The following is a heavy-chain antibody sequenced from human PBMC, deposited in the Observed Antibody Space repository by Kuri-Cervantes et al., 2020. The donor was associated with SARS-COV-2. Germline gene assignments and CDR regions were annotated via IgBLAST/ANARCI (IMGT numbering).Heavy chain of an antibody. CDR3: AKGPYYDFWSGYYTTGLFDYYSMDV. J-gene: IGHJ6*02. D-gene: IGHD3-3*01. V-gene: IGHV3-23*01. CDR1: GFTFSSYA. Sequence: GGSLRLSCAASGFTFSSYAMSWVRQAPGKGLEWVSAISGSGGSTYYADSVKGRFTISRDNPKNTLYLQMNSLRAEDTAVYYCAKGPYYDFWSGYYTTGLFDYYSMDVWGQGTTVTVSS. CDR2: ISGSGGST.